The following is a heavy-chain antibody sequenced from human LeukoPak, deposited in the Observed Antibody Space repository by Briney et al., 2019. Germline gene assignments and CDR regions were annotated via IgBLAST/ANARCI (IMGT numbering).Heavy chain of an antibody. CDR3: ARGPSGYHNT. CDR2: ISGTGDRT. V-gene: IGHV3-23*01. D-gene: IGHD5-12*01. J-gene: IGHJ4*02. CDR1: GFTFSSYA. Sequence: GGSLRLSCAASGFTFSSYAMSWVRQAPGKGLEWVSSISGTGDRTYHSDSVRGRFTISRDNSKNTLYLQMNSLRAEDTAVYYCARGPSGYHNTGGQGTLVTVSS.